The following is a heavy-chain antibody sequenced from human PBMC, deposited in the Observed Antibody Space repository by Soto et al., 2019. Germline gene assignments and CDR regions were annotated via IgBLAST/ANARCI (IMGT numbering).Heavy chain of an antibody. V-gene: IGHV4-39*01. Sequence: SETLSLTCTVSGGSSSSSSYYLGWIRQPPGKGLEWIGSIYYSGSTYYNPSLKSRVTISVDTSKNQFSLKLSSVTAADTAVYYCARDNRYCSSTSCYDLDYWGQGTLVTVSS. CDR1: GGSSSSSSYY. J-gene: IGHJ4*02. D-gene: IGHD2-2*01. CDR3: ARDNRYCSSTSCYDLDY. CDR2: IYYSGST.